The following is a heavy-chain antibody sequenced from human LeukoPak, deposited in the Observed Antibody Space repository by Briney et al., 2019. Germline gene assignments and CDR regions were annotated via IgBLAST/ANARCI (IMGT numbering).Heavy chain of an antibody. Sequence: GRSLRLSCAASGFTFRTYWMHWVRQAPGKGLLWVSRINTDGSGTIYADSVKGRFTISRDNANNTLYLQMNSLRAEDTALYYCARAKPGGNWFDPWGQGTLVTVSS. CDR3: ARAKPGGNWFDP. D-gene: IGHD3-16*01. CDR1: GFTFRTYW. J-gene: IGHJ5*02. V-gene: IGHV3-74*01. CDR2: INTDGSGT.